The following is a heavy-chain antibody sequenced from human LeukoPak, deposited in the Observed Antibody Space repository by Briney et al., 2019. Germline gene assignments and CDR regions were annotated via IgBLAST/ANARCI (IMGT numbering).Heavy chain of an antibody. J-gene: IGHJ4*02. CDR2: IYSSGST. Sequence: PSETLSLTCTVSGGSISSGSYYWSWIRQPAGKGLEWIGRIYSSGSTNYNPSLKSRVTISLDTSKNQFSLKLSSVTAADTAVYYCARARRGWLQWGYFDYWGQGTLVTVSS. D-gene: IGHD5-24*01. CDR3: ARARRGWLQWGYFDY. CDR1: GGSISSGSYY. V-gene: IGHV4-61*02.